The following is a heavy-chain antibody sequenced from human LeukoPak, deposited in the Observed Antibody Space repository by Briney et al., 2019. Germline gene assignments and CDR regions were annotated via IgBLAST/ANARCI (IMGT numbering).Heavy chain of an antibody. D-gene: IGHD2-15*01. CDR1: GGSFSGYY. CDR3: TRGLRLGYCSGGSCYYWFDP. J-gene: IGHJ5*02. Sequence: SETLSLTCAVYGGSFSGYYWSWIRQPPGKGLEWIGEINHSGRTNYNPSLQSRVTISGDTSKNQFSLNLRSVIAADTAVYYCTRGLRLGYCSGGSCYYWFDPWGQGTRVTVSS. CDR2: INHSGRT. V-gene: IGHV4-34*01.